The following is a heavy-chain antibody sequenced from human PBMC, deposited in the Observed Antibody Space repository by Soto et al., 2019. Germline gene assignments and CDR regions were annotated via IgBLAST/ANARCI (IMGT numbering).Heavy chain of an antibody. CDR1: GDSISSYY. V-gene: IGHV4-59*08. Sequence: SETLSLTCTVSGDSISSYYWNWIRQPPGKGLEWIGYVYYSGSTNYNPSLKSRVTMSVDTSNNQLSLQLNSVTPDDTAVYYCARLIGNSWLDSWGQGTLVTVSS. CDR2: VYYSGST. J-gene: IGHJ5*01. CDR3: ARLIGNSWLDS.